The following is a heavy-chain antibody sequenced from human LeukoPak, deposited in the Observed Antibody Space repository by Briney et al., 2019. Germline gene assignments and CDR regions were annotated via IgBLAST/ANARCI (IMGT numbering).Heavy chain of an antibody. CDR2: IYTSGST. V-gene: IGHV4-4*07. CDR3: ARDLGPMVRGVAYYYMDA. Sequence: RASETLSLTCTVSGGSISSYYWGWIRQPAGKGLEWIGRIYTSGSTNYNPSLKSRVTMSVDTSKNQFSLKLSSVTAADTAVYYCARDLGPMVRGVAYYYMDAWGKGTTVTISS. D-gene: IGHD3-10*01. J-gene: IGHJ6*03. CDR1: GGSISSYY.